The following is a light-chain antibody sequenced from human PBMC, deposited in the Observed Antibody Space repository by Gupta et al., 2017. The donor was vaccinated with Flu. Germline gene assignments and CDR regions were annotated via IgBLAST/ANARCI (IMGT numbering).Light chain of an antibody. CDR1: SSDVGGYNY. V-gene: IGLV2-14*01. J-gene: IGLJ2*01. CDR2: EVS. Sequence: QSALTQPASVSGSPGQSITISCTGTSSDVGGYNYVSWYQQHPGKAPKLMIYEVSNRPSGGSNRFSGSKSGNTASLTISGLQAEDEADYYCSSYTSSSTLVGGGTKLTVL. CDR3: SSYTSSSTL.